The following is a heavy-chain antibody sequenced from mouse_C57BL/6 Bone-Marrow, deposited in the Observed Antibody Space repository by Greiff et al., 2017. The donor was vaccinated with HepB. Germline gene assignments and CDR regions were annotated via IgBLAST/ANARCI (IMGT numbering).Heavy chain of an antibody. J-gene: IGHJ3*01. D-gene: IGHD2-14*01. CDR3: ARPGVRRGGFAY. V-gene: IGHV5-9*01. CDR1: GFTFSSYT. CDR2: ISGGGGNT. Sequence: EVKLVESGGGLVKPGGSLKLSCAASGFTFSSYTMSWVRQTPEKRLEWVATISGGGGNTYYPDSVKGRFTISRDNAKNTLYLQMSSLRSEDTALYYCARPGVRRGGFAYWGQGTMVTVSA.